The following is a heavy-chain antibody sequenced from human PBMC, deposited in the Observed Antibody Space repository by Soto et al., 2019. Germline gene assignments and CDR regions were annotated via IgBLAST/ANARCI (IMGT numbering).Heavy chain of an antibody. V-gene: IGHV4-39*01. CDR1: VGSISSSSYF. J-gene: IGHJ5*02. D-gene: IGHD2-21*02. CDR2: IYYSGST. Sequence: PSETVCLTCSVSVGSISSSSYFWGWIRQPPGKGLEWIGSIYYSGSTYYNPSLKSRVTVSVDTSKNQFSLKLSSVTAADTAVYYCVRHPSDFWFDTWGQGTVVTVS. CDR3: VRHPSDFWFDT.